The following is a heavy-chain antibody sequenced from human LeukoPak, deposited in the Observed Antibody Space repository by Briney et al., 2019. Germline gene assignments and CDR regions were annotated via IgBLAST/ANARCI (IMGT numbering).Heavy chain of an antibody. J-gene: IGHJ4*02. CDR3: AKEGSSSKNLYYFDY. CDR2: ISGSGGST. V-gene: IGHV3-23*01. CDR1: GSTFSSYA. D-gene: IGHD6-13*01. Sequence: GGSLRLSCAASGSTFSSYAMSWVRQAPGKGLEWVSAISGSGGSTYYADSVKGRFTISRDNSKNTLYLQMNSLRAEDTAVYYCAKEGSSSKNLYYFDYWGQGTLVTVSS.